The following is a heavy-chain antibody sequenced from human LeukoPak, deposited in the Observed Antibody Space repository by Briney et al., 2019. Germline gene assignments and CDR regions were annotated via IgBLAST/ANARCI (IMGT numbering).Heavy chain of an antibody. CDR1: GFTFSSYS. Sequence: GGSLRLSCAASGFTFSSYSMNWVRQAPGKGLEWVSSISSSSSYIYYADSVKGRFTISRDNAKNTVYLQMNSLRAEDAAVYYCARDYVSGSFGPWGQGTLVTVSS. CDR2: ISSSSSYI. J-gene: IGHJ5*02. CDR3: ARDYVSGSFGP. V-gene: IGHV3-21*06. D-gene: IGHD3-10*01.